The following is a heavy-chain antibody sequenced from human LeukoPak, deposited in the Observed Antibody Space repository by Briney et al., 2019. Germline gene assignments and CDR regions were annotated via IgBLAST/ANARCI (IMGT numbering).Heavy chain of an antibody. V-gene: IGHV4-38-2*02. CDR3: AREHCSGGSCYSIYYYYYMDV. CDR2: IYHSGTT. D-gene: IGHD2-15*01. CDR1: GYSISSGYF. Sequence: SETLSLTCTVSGYSISSGYFWGWIRQPPGKGLEWIGSIYHSGTTYYNPSLKSRVTISVDTSKNQFSLKLSSVTAADTAVYYCAREHCSGGSCYSIYYYYYMDVWGKGTTVTVSS. J-gene: IGHJ6*03.